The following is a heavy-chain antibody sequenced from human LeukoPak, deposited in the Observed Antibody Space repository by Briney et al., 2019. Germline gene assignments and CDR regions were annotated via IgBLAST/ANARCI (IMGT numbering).Heavy chain of an antibody. V-gene: IGHV3-7*03. J-gene: IGHJ4*02. CDR2: IKHDGTEK. D-gene: IGHD1-26*01. Sequence: GGSLRLSCAASGFTFSSYWMSWVRQAPGKGLEWVANIKHDGTEKYYVDSVKGRFTISRDNAKNSLYLQMNSLRAEDTAVYYCAKAISVGATTDAADWGQGTLVTVSS. CDR3: AKAISVGATTDAAD. CDR1: GFTFSSYW.